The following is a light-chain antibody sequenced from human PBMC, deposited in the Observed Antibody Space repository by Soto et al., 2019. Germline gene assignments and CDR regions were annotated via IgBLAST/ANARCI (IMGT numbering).Light chain of an antibody. CDR2: DVS. CDR3: CSYAGSYTRV. V-gene: IGLV2-11*01. J-gene: IGLJ1*01. Sequence: QSALTQPRSVSGSPGQSVTISCTGTSSDVGDYNYVSWYQQHPGKAPKLMIYDVSKRPSRVPDRFSGSKSGNTASLTISGLQAEDEADYYCCSYAGSYTRVFGIGTKLTVL. CDR1: SSDVGDYNY.